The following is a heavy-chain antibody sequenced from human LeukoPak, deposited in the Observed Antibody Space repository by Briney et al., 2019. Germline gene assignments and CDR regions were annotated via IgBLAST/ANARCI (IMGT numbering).Heavy chain of an antibody. V-gene: IGHV1-3*01. D-gene: IGHD5-24*01. CDR2: TNAGNGNT. CDR1: GYTFTSYA. CDR3: ARDAAGWLLDY. J-gene: IGHJ4*02. Sequence: ASVKVSCKASGYTFTSYAMHWVRQAPGQRLEWMGWTNAGNGNTKYSQKFQGRVTITRDTSASTAYMELSSLRSEDTAVYYCARDAAGWLLDYWGQGTLVTVSS.